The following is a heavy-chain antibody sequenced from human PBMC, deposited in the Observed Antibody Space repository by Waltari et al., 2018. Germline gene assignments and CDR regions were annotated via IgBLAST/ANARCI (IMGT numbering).Heavy chain of an antibody. CDR3: ARDRAGAYFDS. CDR2: VSDFV. V-gene: IGHV4-59*01. Sequence: QVQLQESGPGVVKPSETLSLTCNVSSGPIGSYYWSWVRHSPGTGLQWLGHVSDFVCVNPSLKSRLTISVDRAKKQSSLRLTSVTAADTAVYFCARDRAGAYFDSWGQGTLVTVSS. J-gene: IGHJ4*02. CDR1: SGPIGSYY. D-gene: IGHD3-10*01.